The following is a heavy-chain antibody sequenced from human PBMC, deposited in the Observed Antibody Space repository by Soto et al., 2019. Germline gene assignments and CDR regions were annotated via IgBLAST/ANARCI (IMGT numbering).Heavy chain of an antibody. V-gene: IGHV2-5*02. Sequence: QITLKESGPTLVKPTQTLTLTCTFSGFSLSTSGVGVGWIRQPPGKALEWLALIYWDDEKRYSPSLKSRLTITKDTSNNQVVLPMTNMDPVDTATYYCAHSIDGYTLDYWGQGTLVTVSS. CDR2: IYWDDEK. CDR3: AHSIDGYTLDY. CDR1: GFSLSTSGVG. D-gene: IGHD5-12*01. J-gene: IGHJ4*02.